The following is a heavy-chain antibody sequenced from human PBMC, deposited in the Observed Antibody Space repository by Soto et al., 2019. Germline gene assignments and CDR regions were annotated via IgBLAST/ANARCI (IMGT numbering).Heavy chain of an antibody. CDR3: ARQQIWGYCSGGSCYYYYYGMDV. Sequence: SETLSLTCTVSGGSISSSSYYWGWIRQPPGKGLEWIGSIYYSGSTYYNPSLKSRVTISVDTSKNQFSLKLSSVTAADTAVYYCARQQIWGYCSGGSCYYYYYGMDVWGQGTTVTVSS. J-gene: IGHJ6*02. CDR1: GGSISSSSYY. D-gene: IGHD2-15*01. CDR2: IYYSGST. V-gene: IGHV4-39*01.